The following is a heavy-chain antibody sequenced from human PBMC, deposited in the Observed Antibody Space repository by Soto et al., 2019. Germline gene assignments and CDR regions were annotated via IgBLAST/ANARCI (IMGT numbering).Heavy chain of an antibody. CDR3: ARVTWSSGYDLFYYYYYMDV. CDR1: GGSFSGYY. V-gene: IGHV4-34*01. Sequence: SETLSLTCAVYGGSFSGYYWSWIRQPPGKGLEWIGEINHSGSTNYNPSLKSRVTISVDTSKNQFSLKLSSVTAADTAVYYCARVTWSSGYDLFYYYYYMDVWGKGTTVTVSS. CDR2: INHSGST. J-gene: IGHJ6*03. D-gene: IGHD5-12*01.